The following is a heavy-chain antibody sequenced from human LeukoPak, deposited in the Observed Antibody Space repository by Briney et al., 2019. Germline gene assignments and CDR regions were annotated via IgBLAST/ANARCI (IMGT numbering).Heavy chain of an antibody. CDR3: ARRRSAGSYEVFDY. CDR2: IYYSGST. CDR1: GGSISSSSYY. Sequence: SETLSLTCTVSGGSISSSSYYWGWIRQPPGKGLEWIGSIYYSGSTYYNPSLKSRVTIPVDTSKNQFSLKLSSVTAADTAVYYCARRRSAGSYEVFDYWGQGTLVTVSS. J-gene: IGHJ4*02. D-gene: IGHD1-26*01. V-gene: IGHV4-39*01.